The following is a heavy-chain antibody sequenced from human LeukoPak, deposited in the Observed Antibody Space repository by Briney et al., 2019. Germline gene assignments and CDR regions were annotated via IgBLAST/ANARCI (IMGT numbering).Heavy chain of an antibody. D-gene: IGHD6-19*01. V-gene: IGHV3-30*03. CDR1: MFTFNNHG. J-gene: IGHJ4*02. CDR3: ARGATWGQWYFDH. CDR2: IAADGGVK. Sequence: PWGSLRLSCVTSMFTFNNHGMHWVRQAPGKGLEWVAVIAADGGVKYYADSVRGRFILSRDNSKNTVHLQMNNVIVEDTAVYYCARGATWGQWYFDHWGQGTPVIVSS.